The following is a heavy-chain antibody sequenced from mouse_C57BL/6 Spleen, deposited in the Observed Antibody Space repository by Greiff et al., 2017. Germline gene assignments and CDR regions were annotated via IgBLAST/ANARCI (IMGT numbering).Heavy chain of an antibody. D-gene: IGHD2-10*02. V-gene: IGHV1-82*01. CDR3: ARSGYDLWYFDV. CDR1: GYAFSSSW. J-gene: IGHJ1*03. Sequence: VQLQQSGPELVKPGASVKISCKASGYAFSSSWMNWVKQRPGKGLEWIGRIYPGDGDTNYNGKFKGKATLTADKSSSTAYMQLSSLTSEDSAVYFCARSGYDLWYFDVWGTGTTVTVSS. CDR2: IYPGDGDT.